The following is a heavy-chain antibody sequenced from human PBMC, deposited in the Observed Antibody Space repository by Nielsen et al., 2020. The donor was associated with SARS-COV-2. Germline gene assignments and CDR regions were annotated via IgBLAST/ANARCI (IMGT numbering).Heavy chain of an antibody. CDR3: ARARATIFGLVMSYGMDV. CDR1: GSTFTDYF. J-gene: IGHJ6*02. D-gene: IGHD3/OR15-3a*01. V-gene: IGHV1-2*06. CDR2: INPYSGGT. Sequence: ASVNVSCKASGSTFTDYFIHWVRQAPGQGLAWMGRINPYSGGTNNAQKFQGTVTLTRDASISTVYMELTSDDTAVYYCARARATIFGLVMSYGMDVWGQGTTVAVSS.